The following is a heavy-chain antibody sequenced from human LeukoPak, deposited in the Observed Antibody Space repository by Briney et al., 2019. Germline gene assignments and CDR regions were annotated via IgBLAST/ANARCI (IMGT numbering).Heavy chain of an antibody. Sequence: GGSLRLSCTVSGFIFSNSGMHWVRRAPGKGLEWVAVISYDGSNKYYADSVKGRFTISRDNFKNTLYLQINSLRVEDTAVYYCATWGSGMSVQWGQGTLVTVSS. CDR2: ISYDGSNK. D-gene: IGHD3-16*01. V-gene: IGHV3-30*12. CDR3: ATWGSGMSVQ. J-gene: IGHJ4*02. CDR1: GFIFSNSG.